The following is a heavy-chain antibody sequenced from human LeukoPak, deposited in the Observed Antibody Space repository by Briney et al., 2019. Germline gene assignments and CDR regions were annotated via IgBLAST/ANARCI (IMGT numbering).Heavy chain of an antibody. CDR3: ARESLGPGIDY. CDR2: IFPSGSA. D-gene: IGHD1-14*01. V-gene: IGHV4-4*07. CDR1: GGSISSYC. J-gene: IGHJ4*02. Sequence: SETLSLTCTVSGGSISSYCWSWIRQPAGKGLEWIGRIFPSGSAKYNPSLRSRVTMSVDTSKNQFSLNLSSVTAADTAVYYCARESLGPGIDYWGQGTLVTVSS.